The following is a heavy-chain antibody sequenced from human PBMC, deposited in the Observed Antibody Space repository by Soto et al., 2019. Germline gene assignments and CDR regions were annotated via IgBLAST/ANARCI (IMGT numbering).Heavy chain of an antibody. J-gene: IGHJ6*02. Sequence: QVPLVQSGAEVKKPGSSVKVSCKASGGTFSSYAISWVRQAPGQGLEWMGGIIPIFGTANYAQKFQGRVTITADESTSTAYMELSSLRSEDTAVYYCAGGIAAAGTVYYYGMDVWGQGTTVTVSS. CDR3: AGGIAAAGTVYYYGMDV. CDR1: GGTFSSYA. CDR2: IIPIFGTA. D-gene: IGHD6-13*01. V-gene: IGHV1-69*01.